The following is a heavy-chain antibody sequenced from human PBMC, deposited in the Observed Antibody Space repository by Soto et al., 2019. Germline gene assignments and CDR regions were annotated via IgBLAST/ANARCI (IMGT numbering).Heavy chain of an antibody. CDR3: ARYNVDKAMVTYGMEG. J-gene: IGHJ6*02. CDR2: IYHSGST. V-gene: IGHV4-4*02. Sequence: SETLSLTCAVSGGSISSSNWWSWVPQPPGKGLEWIGEIYHSGSTNYNPSHKRRVTISVGKSKNQFSLKLRSVTAADTAVYYCARYNVDKAMVTYGMEGWGQGTTVTVSS. CDR1: GGSISSSNW. D-gene: IGHD5-18*01.